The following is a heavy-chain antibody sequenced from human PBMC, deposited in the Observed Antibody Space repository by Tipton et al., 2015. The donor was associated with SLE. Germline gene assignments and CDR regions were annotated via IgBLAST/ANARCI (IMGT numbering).Heavy chain of an antibody. CDR2: ICCGGST. CDR3: ARMEGMITYGGIAGL. D-gene: IGHD3-16*01. Sequence: TLSLTCTVSGGSITNYYWGWVRQPAGKGLEWIGRICCGGSTKYNPSLDSRVSLSVDASKDQFSLKLSSVTAADTAVYYCARMEGMITYGGIAGLWGQGTVVTVSS. J-gene: IGHJ4*02. CDR1: GGSITNYY. V-gene: IGHV4-4*07.